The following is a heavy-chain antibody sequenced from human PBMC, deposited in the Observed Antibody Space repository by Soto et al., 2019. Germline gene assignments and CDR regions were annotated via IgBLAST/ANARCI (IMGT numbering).Heavy chain of an antibody. CDR1: GYTFTSYD. D-gene: IGHD4-17*01. CDR3: AIYHDYGGERSFDY. J-gene: IGHJ4*02. V-gene: IGHV1-8*01. CDR2: MNPNSGNT. Sequence: QVQLVQSGAEVKKPGASVKVSCKASGYTFTSYDINWVRQATGQGLEWMGWMNPNSGNTGYAQKFQGRVTMTRNTTISTAYMELSSLRSEDTAVYYGAIYHDYGGERSFDYWGQGTLVTVSS.